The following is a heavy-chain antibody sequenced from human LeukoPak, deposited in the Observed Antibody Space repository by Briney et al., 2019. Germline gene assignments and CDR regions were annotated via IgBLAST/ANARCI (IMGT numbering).Heavy chain of an antibody. D-gene: IGHD2-2*02. CDR3: AREGYCSSTSCYTGAIYP. CDR1: GGTFSSYA. Sequence: SVKVSCKASGGTFSSYAISWVRQAPGQGLEWMGRIIPIFGTANYAQKFQGRVTITTDESTSTAYMELSSLRSEDTAVYYCAREGYCSSTSCYTGAIYPWGQGTLVTVSS. J-gene: IGHJ5*02. V-gene: IGHV1-69*05. CDR2: IIPIFGTA.